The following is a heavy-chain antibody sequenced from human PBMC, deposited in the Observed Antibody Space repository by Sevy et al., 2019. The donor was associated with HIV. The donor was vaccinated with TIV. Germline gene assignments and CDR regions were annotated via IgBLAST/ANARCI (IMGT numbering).Heavy chain of an antibody. V-gene: IGHV1-2*02. CDR1: GYTFTGYY. Sequence: ASVKVSCKASGYTFTGYYMHWVRQAPGQGLEWMGWINPNSGGTNYAQKFQGRVTMTRDTSISTAYMELSRLRSDDTAVYYCARSYGDYWYYYYGMDVWGQGTTVTVSS. J-gene: IGHJ6*02. CDR2: INPNSGGT. D-gene: IGHD4-17*01. CDR3: ARSYGDYWYYYYGMDV.